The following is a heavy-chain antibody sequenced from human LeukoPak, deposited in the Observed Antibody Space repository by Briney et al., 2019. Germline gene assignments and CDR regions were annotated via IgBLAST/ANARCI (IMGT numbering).Heavy chain of an antibody. CDR2: ISSSSFKI. Sequence: QSGGSLRLSCAASEFTFVRYAMNWVRQAPGKGLEWVSYISSSSFKIGYADSVKGRFTISRGNSKNSLYLQMDSLRVEDTAVYYCVRDPSYGSSWYYYMDVWGKGTTVTVSS. CDR3: VRDPSYGSSWYYYMDV. J-gene: IGHJ6*03. V-gene: IGHV3-48*04. D-gene: IGHD6-13*01. CDR1: EFTFVRYA.